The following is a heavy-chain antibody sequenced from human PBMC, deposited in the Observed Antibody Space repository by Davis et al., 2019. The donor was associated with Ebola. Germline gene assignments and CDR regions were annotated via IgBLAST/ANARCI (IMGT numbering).Heavy chain of an antibody. J-gene: IGHJ4*02. CDR1: GGSISSGDYY. CDR2: IYYSGST. CDR3: ARAHGGNWFDY. D-gene: IGHD4-23*01. V-gene: IGHV4-30-4*01. Sequence: MPSETLSLTCTVSGGSISSGDYYWSWIRQSPGKGLEWIGYIYYSGSTYYNPSLKSRVTISVDTSKNQFSLKLSSVTAADTAVYYCARAHGGNWFDYWGQGTLVTVSS.